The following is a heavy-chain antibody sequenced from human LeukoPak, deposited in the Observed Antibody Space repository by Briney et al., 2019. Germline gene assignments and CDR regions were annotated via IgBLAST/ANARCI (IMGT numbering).Heavy chain of an antibody. CDR3: TLRTDY. CDR2: ISANGHNT. CDR1: GFTFSSYA. Sequence: PGGSLRLSCAASGFTFSSYAMSWVRQAPGKGLEWVSVISANGHNTYYVDSVKGRFTISRDNFKNMMYLQMDSLRVEDTAVYYCTLRTDYWGQGILVSVSS. V-gene: IGHV3-23*01. J-gene: IGHJ4*01.